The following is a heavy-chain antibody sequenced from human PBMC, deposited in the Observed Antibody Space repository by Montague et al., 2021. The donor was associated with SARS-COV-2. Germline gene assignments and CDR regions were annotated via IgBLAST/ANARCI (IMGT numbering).Heavy chain of an antibody. CDR1: GGPISGSSDY. CDR3: ARRGYSYGWGD. V-gene: IGHV4-39*01. Sequence: SETLSLTCTVTGGPISGSSDYWGWIRQSPGKGLEWIASVDYSGNTYYSPSLKSRLTISVDTSKNQFSLKLKSVTAADTALYYCARRGYSYGWGDWGQGTLVTVSS. J-gene: IGHJ1*01. D-gene: IGHD5-18*01. CDR2: VDYSGNT.